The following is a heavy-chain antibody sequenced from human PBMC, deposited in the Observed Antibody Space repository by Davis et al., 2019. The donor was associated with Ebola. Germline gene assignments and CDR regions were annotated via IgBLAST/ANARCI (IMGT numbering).Heavy chain of an antibody. CDR1: GGSISSGGHS. CDR2: IYHSGST. Sequence: PSETLSLTCAVSGGSISSGGHSWSWIRQPPGKGLEWIGYIYHSGSTYHNPSLKSRVTISLDRSKNQFSLKLSSVTAADTAVYYCARGVSRCRSTSCYIAEFDYWGQGTLVTVSS. D-gene: IGHD2-2*02. J-gene: IGHJ4*02. CDR3: ARGVSRCRSTSCYIAEFDY. V-gene: IGHV4-30-2*01.